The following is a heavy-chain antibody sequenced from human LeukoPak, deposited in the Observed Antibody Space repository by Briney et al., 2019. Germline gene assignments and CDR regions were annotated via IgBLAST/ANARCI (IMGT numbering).Heavy chain of an antibody. Sequence: GGSLRLSCAASGFTFSSYWMHWVRQAPGKGLVWVSRINSDGSSTSYADSVKGRFTISRDNAKNTLYLQMNSLRAEDTAVYYCARDPGVEMATPSFDYWGQGTLVTVSS. CDR3: ARDPGVEMATPSFDY. CDR2: INSDGSST. V-gene: IGHV3-74*01. CDR1: GFTFSSYW. D-gene: IGHD5-24*01. J-gene: IGHJ4*02.